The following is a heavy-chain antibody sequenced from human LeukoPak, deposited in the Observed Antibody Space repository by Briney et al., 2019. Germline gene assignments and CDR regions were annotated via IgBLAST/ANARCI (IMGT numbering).Heavy chain of an antibody. Sequence: GGSLRLSCAASGFTFSSYAMSWVRQAPGKGLEWVSLIRGSGERTYHADSVKGRFTISGDNSKYILYLQMNSLRAEDTAVYYCAKDWRHIVVVSSPGYFDYWGQGTLVTVSS. CDR3: AKDWRHIVVVSSPGYFDY. D-gene: IGHD2-21*01. CDR2: IRGSGERT. J-gene: IGHJ4*02. CDR1: GFTFSSYA. V-gene: IGHV3-23*01.